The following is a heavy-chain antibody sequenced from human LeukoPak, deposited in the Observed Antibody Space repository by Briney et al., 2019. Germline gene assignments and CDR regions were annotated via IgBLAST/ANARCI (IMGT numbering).Heavy chain of an antibody. J-gene: IGHJ4*02. D-gene: IGHD6-19*01. CDR3: ARDDVWSSGIGPSDY. V-gene: IGHV1-46*01. CDR2: IYPRDGST. Sequence: EASVKVSCKASGYSFTSNYIHWVRQAPGQGLEWMGMIYPRDGSTSYAQKFQGRVTVTRDTSTSTVHMELSGLRSEDTAVYYCARDDVWSSGIGPSDYWGQGTLVTVSS. CDR1: GYSFTSNY.